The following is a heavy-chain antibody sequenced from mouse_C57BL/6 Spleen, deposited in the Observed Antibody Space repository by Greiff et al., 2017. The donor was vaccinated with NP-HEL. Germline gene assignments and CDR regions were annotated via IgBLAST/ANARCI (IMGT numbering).Heavy chain of an antibody. CDR1: GYTFTSYT. J-gene: IGHJ2*01. CDR3: ARAGNYVDFDY. CDR2: INPSSGYT. D-gene: IGHD2-1*01. V-gene: IGHV1-4*01. Sequence: VKLMESGAELARPGASVKMSCKASGYTFTSYTMHWVKQRPGQGLEWIGYINPSSGYTKYNQKFKDKATLTADKSSSTAYMQLSSLTSEDSAVYYCARAGNYVDFDYWGQGTTLTVSS.